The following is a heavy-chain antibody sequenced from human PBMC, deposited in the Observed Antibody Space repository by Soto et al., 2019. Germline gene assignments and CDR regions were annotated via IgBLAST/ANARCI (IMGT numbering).Heavy chain of an antibody. V-gene: IGHV4-39*01. CDR1: AGLLRRSRHL. CDR3: SILPGYCSRDSSRSDY. CDR2: IYYSAST. J-gene: IGHJ4*01. Sequence: QDLPLPKTVSAGLLRRSRHLWCRLRLQPGTGLEWIGRIYYSASTYYNLSLKSQVTISVDTSKNQFSLKLSSVTAADTAVYFFSILPGYCSRDSSRSDYRGHGTL. D-gene: IGHD2-15*01.